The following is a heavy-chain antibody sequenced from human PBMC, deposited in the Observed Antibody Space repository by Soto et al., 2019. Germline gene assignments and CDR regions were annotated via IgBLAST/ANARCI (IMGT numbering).Heavy chain of an antibody. CDR2: IKQDGSEK. CDR1: GFTFSSYW. D-gene: IGHD2-15*01. V-gene: IGHV3-7*05. Sequence: GGSLRLSCAASGFTFSSYWMSWVRQAPGKGLEWVANIKQDGSEKYYVDSVKGRFTISRDNAKNSLYLQMNSLRAEDTAVYYCARDWMVVVVAATPIPVGGMDVWGQGTTVTVSS. J-gene: IGHJ6*02. CDR3: ARDWMVVVVAATPIPVGGMDV.